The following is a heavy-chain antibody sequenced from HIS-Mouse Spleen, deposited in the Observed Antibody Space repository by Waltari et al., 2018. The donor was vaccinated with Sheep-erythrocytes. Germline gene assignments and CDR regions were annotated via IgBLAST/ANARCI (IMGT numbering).Heavy chain of an antibody. Sequence: QVQLVESGGGVVQPGRSLRLSCAASGFTLSSFGMHWVRQAPGKGLEWVAVISYDGSNKYYADSVKGRFTISRDNSKNTLYLQMNSLRAEDTAVYYCAKGDAMVYDAFDIWGQGTMVTVSS. CDR2: ISYDGSNK. V-gene: IGHV3-30*18. CDR3: AKGDAMVYDAFDI. D-gene: IGHD2-8*01. CDR1: GFTLSSFG. J-gene: IGHJ3*02.